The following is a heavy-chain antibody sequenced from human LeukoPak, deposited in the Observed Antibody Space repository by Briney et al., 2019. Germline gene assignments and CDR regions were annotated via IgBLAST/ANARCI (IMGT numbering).Heavy chain of an antibody. CDR1: GYTFTSYY. V-gene: IGHV1-46*01. CDR2: INPSGGST. CDR3: ARSGSFARITIFGVPRKGLDY. J-gene: IGHJ4*02. Sequence: ASVKVSCKASGYTFTSYYMHWVRQAPGQGLEWMGIINPSGGSTSYAQKFQGRVTMTRDTSTSTVYMELSSLRSEDTAVYYCARSGSFARITIFGVPRKGLDYWGQGTLVTVSS. D-gene: IGHD3-3*01.